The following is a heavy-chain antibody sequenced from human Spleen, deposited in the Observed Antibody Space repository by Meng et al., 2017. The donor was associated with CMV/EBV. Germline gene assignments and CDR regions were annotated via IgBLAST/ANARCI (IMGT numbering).Heavy chain of an antibody. J-gene: IGHJ4*02. CDR2: ISYDGTNK. Sequence: WAAPGFSFKSYGMHWVRQAPGKGLDWVAVISYDGTNKYYADSVRGRFTISRDNSKNTLYLQMNSLRAEDTAVYYCAKDYYDSRSSSYWGQGTLVTVSS. V-gene: IGHV3-30*18. CDR3: AKDYYDSRSSSY. CDR1: GFSFKSYG. D-gene: IGHD3-10*01.